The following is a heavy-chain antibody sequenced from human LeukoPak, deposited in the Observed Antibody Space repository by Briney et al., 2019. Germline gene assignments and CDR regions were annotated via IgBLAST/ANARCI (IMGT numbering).Heavy chain of an antibody. CDR1: GGTFSSYA. CDR2: IIPIFGTA. Sequence: GASVKVSCKASGGTFSSYAISWVRQAPGQGLEWMGGIIPIFGTANYAQRFQGRVTITADESTSTAYMELSSLRSEDTAVYYCARDLSGYFDYWGQGTLVTVSS. D-gene: IGHD2/OR15-2a*01. J-gene: IGHJ4*02. CDR3: ARDLSGYFDY. V-gene: IGHV1-69*13.